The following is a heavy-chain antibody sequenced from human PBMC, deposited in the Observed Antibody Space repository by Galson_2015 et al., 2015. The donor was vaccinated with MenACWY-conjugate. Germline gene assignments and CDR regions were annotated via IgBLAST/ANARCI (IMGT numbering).Heavy chain of an antibody. J-gene: IGHJ1*01. CDR2: IDWDDDK. CDR3: ARIRYVPGTRHAEYFQH. CDR1: GFSLSTSGMC. D-gene: IGHD1-1*01. V-gene: IGHV2-70*11. Sequence: PALVKPTQTLTLSCTFSGFSLSTSGMCVSWIRQSPGKTLEWLARIDWDDDKYYSTSLKTRLTIFKDTSKNQVVLTMNNMDPVDTATYYCARIRYVPGTRHAEYFQHWGQGTLVTVSS.